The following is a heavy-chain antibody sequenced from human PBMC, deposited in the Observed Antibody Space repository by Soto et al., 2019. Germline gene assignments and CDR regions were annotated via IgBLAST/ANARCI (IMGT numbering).Heavy chain of an antibody. Sequence: PSVKVSCKASGYTFTSYGISWVRQAPGQGLEWMGWISAYNGNTNYAQKLQGRVTMTTDTSTSTAYMELRSLRSDDTAVYYCARAARKKGAFDIWGQGTMVTVSS. CDR2: ISAYNGNT. CDR3: ARAARKKGAFDI. CDR1: GYTFTSYG. J-gene: IGHJ3*02. V-gene: IGHV1-18*01.